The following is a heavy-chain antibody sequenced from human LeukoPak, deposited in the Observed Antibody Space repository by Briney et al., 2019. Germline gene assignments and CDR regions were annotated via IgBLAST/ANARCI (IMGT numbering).Heavy chain of an antibody. CDR2: FYNSGST. V-gene: IGHV4-39*07. CDR3: ARDGYNYGLDRFDY. J-gene: IGHJ4*02. D-gene: IGHD5-24*01. Sequence: SETLSLTCTVSGGPVSSSGYYWGWIRQPPGKGLEWIGSFYNSGSTYYNPSLKSRVTISVDPSKNQFSLKLSSVTAADTAVYYCARDGYNYGLDRFDYWGQGTLVTVSS. CDR1: GGPVSSSGYY.